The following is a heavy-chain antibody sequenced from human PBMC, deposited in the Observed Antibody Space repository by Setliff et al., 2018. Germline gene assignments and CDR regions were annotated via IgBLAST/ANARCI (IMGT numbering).Heavy chain of an antibody. J-gene: IGHJ4*02. CDR1: GDSMSSYY. CDR2: VHYSGDS. D-gene: IGHD3-22*01. V-gene: IGHV4-59*08. Sequence: SETLSLTCTVSGDSMSSYYWSWIRQSPGKGLEWIGYVHYSGDSNYNPSLKSRVTMSVDTSKSQFSLRLSSLTAADTAVYYCARHRRDSSGNYFVGLYYFDYWGQGTPVTVSS. CDR3: ARHRRDSSGNYFVGLYYFDY.